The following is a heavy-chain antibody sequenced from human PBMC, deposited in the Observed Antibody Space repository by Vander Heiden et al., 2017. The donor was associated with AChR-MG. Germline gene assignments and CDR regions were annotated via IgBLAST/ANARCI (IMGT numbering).Heavy chain of an antibody. CDR2: IYYSGSS. Sequence: QVHLQESGPGLVKPSETLSLPCTVSSGPIRSHFWSWVRQPPGKGLEWIGHIYYSGSSTYNPSLKSRVTRSVDTSKNQFSLKLSSVTAADTALYYCARVGDVLTGYYPYYFDSWGQGTLVTVSS. CDR1: SGPIRSHF. J-gene: IGHJ4*02. V-gene: IGHV4-59*11. CDR3: ARVGDVLTGYYPYYFDS. D-gene: IGHD3-9*01.